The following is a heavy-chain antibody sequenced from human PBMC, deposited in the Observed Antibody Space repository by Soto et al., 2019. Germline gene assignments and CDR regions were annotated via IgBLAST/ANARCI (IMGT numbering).Heavy chain of an antibody. V-gene: IGHV3-33*01. D-gene: IGHD5-18*01. J-gene: IGHJ4*02. Sequence: SGGSLRLSCAASGFTFSSYGMHWVRQPPGKGLEWVAVIWHDGSNKYYADSVKGRFTISRDNSKNTLYLQMNNLRVEDTAVYYCARGLYIYALSPDYWGQGTLVTSPQ. CDR3: ARGLYIYALSPDY. CDR1: GFTFSSYG. CDR2: IWHDGSNK.